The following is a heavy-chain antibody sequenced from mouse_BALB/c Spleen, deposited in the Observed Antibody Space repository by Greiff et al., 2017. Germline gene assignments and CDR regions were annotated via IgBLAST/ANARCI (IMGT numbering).Heavy chain of an antibody. D-gene: IGHD2-1*01. CDR3: APIYSGAMDY. J-gene: IGHJ4*01. Sequence: EVQLQQSGAELVKPGASVKLSCTASGFNIKDTYMHWVKQRPEQGLEWIGRIDPANGNTKYDPKFQGKATITADTSSNTAYLQLSSLTSEDTAVYYCAPIYSGAMDYWGQGTSATVSS. CDR2: IDPANGNT. CDR1: GFNIKDTY. V-gene: IGHV14-3*02.